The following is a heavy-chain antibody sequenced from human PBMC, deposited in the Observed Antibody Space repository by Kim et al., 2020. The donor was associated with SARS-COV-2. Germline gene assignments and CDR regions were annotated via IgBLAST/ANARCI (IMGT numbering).Heavy chain of an antibody. CDR1: GGSISSGGYY. Sequence: SETLSLTCTVSGGSISSGGYYWSWIRQHPGKGLEWIGYIYYSGSTYYNPSLKSRVTISVDTSKNQFSLKLSSVTAADTAVYYCARDEPSITIFGVVSENRGWFDPWGQGTLVTVSS. J-gene: IGHJ5*02. CDR2: IYYSGST. CDR3: ARDEPSITIFGVVSENRGWFDP. V-gene: IGHV4-31*03. D-gene: IGHD3-3*01.